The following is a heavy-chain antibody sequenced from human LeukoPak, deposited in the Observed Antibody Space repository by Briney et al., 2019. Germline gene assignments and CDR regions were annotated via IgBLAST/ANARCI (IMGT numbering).Heavy chain of an antibody. Sequence: GGSLRLSCAASGFTFSSYGMHWVRQAPGKGLEWVAVIWYDGSSKYYADSVKGRFTISRDNSKNTLYLQMNSLRAEDTAVYYCARDQYCSSTSCYDRAFDIWGQGTMVTVSP. CDR2: IWYDGSSK. CDR1: GFTFSSYG. J-gene: IGHJ3*02. D-gene: IGHD2-2*01. V-gene: IGHV3-33*01. CDR3: ARDQYCSSTSCYDRAFDI.